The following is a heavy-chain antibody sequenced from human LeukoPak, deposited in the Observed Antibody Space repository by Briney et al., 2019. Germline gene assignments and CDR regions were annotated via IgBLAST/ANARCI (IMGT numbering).Heavy chain of an antibody. V-gene: IGHV3-48*03. J-gene: IGHJ3*02. Sequence: GGSLRLSCAASGFTFSSYEMNWVRQAPGKGLEWVSYISSSGSTIYYADSVKGRFTISRDNAKNSLYLQMSSLRAEDSAVYYCARVQRPLAKDGFDIWGQGTMVTVSS. D-gene: IGHD6-25*01. CDR2: ISSSGSTI. CDR3: ARVQRPLAKDGFDI. CDR1: GFTFSSYE.